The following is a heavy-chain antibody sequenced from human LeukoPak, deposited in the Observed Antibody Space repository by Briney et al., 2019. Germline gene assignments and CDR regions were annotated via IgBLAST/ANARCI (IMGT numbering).Heavy chain of an antibody. CDR3: AKGGAFWQVGYYFDY. J-gene: IGHJ4*02. D-gene: IGHD3-3*01. V-gene: IGHV3-23*01. Sequence: QSGGSLRLSCAASGFTFSSYGMSWVRQAPGKGLEWVSAISGSGGSTYYADSVKGRFTISRDNSKNTLYLQMNSLRAEDTAVYYCAKGGAFWQVGYYFDYWGQGTLVTVSS. CDR1: GFTFSSYG. CDR2: ISGSGGST.